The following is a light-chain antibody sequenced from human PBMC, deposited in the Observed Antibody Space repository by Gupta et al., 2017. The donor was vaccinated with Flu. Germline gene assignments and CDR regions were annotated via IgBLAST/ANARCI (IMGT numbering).Light chain of an antibody. CDR2: DAA. J-gene: IGKJ2*01. Sequence: EIVFTQSPATLSLSPGERATLSCRASQSVSSYLAWYQQKPGPAPRLLIYDAANRATGIPARFSGSGSGTEVTLTISSLEPEDFAVYYCQQRSNRPPYTFGQGTKLEIK. V-gene: IGKV3-11*01. CDR1: QSVSSY. CDR3: QQRSNRPPYT.